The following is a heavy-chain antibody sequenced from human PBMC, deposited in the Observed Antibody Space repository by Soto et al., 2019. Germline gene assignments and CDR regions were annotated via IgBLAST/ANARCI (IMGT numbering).Heavy chain of an antibody. CDR3: ARGGQWIQLYVGPVYGMDV. Sequence: VQLMQSGAEVKKPGASVKVSCKSSGYTFMNYGITWVRQAPGQGLEWMGWISVYNGNTFYAQKFQGRVTMTTDTSTSTAYMELRSLRSDDTAVYYCARGGQWIQLYVGPVYGMDVWGQGTTVTVTS. CDR2: ISVYNGNT. D-gene: IGHD5-18*01. J-gene: IGHJ6*02. CDR1: GYTFMNYG. V-gene: IGHV1-18*01.